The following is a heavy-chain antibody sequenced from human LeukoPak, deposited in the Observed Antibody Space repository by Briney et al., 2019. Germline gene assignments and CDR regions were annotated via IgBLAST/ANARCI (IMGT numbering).Heavy chain of an antibody. CDR1: GFTFSSCA. CDR2: ISGSGGST. D-gene: IGHD6-13*01. CDR3: ATDSSTWYFDY. Sequence: PGRSLRLSCTASGFTFSSCAMSWVRQAPGKGLEWVSGISGSGGSTDYADSVKGRFTISRDNSKNTLYLQMNSLRAEDTAVYYCATDSSTWYFDYWGQGTQVTVSS. J-gene: IGHJ4*02. V-gene: IGHV3-23*01.